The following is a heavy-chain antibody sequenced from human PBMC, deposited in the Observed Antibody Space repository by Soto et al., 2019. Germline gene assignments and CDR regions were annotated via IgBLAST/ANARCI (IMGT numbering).Heavy chain of an antibody. CDR2: ISGSGGST. Sequence: PVGSLRLSCAASGFTFSSYAMSWVRQAPGKGLEWVSAISGSGGSTYYADSVKGRFTISRDNSKNTLYLQMNSLRAEDTAVYYCAKGSYYYDSSGRDWAAFDIWGQGTMVTVSS. D-gene: IGHD3-22*01. CDR3: AKGSYYYDSSGRDWAAFDI. V-gene: IGHV3-23*01. CDR1: GFTFSSYA. J-gene: IGHJ3*02.